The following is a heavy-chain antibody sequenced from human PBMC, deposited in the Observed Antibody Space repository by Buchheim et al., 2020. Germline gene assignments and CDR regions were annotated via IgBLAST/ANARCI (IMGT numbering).Heavy chain of an antibody. CDR2: IYYSGST. Sequence: QVQLQESGPGLVKPSETLSLPCTVSGGSISSYSWSWIRQPPGKGLEWIGYIYYSGSTNYNPSLKSRVTISVDTSKNQFSLKLSSVTAADTAVYYCARGLGSLTGPTLDYWGQGTL. J-gene: IGHJ4*02. CDR3: ARGLGSLTGPTLDY. CDR1: GGSISSYS. D-gene: IGHD1/OR15-1a*01. V-gene: IGHV4-59*12.